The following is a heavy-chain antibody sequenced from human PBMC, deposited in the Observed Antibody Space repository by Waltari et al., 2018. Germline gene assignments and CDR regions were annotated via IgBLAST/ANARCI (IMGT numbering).Heavy chain of an antibody. CDR3: TGSIAARDAFDI. J-gene: IGHJ3*02. CDR1: GFTFDDYA. Sequence: EVQLVESGGGLVQPGRSLRLSCAASGFTFDDYAMHWVRQAPGKGLEWGSGISWNSGSIGYADSVKGRFTISRDNAKNSLYLKMNSLRAEDTALYYCTGSIAARDAFDIWGQGTMVTVSS. V-gene: IGHV3-9*01. D-gene: IGHD6-6*01. CDR2: ISWNSGSI.